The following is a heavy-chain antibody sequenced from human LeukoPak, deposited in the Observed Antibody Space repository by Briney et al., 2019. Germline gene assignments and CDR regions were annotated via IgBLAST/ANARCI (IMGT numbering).Heavy chain of an antibody. CDR3: ARDTPTKDGYNFISSYFDY. J-gene: IGHJ4*02. CDR1: GGFISNYY. V-gene: IGHV4-4*07. Sequence: PSETLSLTCTVSGGFISNYYWSWIRQPPGKRLGWIGRIYTSGSTSYNPSLKSRVTMSVDTSKNQFSLKLSSVTAADTAVYYCARDTPTKDGYNFISSYFDYWGQGTLVTVSS. CDR2: IYTSGST. D-gene: IGHD5-24*01.